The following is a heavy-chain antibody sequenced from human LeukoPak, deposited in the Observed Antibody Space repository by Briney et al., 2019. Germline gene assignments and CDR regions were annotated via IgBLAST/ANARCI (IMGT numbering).Heavy chain of an antibody. J-gene: IGHJ2*01. Sequence: GGSLRLSCAASGFTFSSYSMHWVRQAPGKGLEWVSSISSSSSSYSYTYYADSVKGRFTISRDNAKNALLLQMNSLRAEDTAVYYCARRYTDPVVITMVRWYFDLWGRGTLVTVSS. CDR3: ARRYTDPVVITMVRWYFDL. CDR2: ISSSSSSYSYT. CDR1: GFTFSSYS. V-gene: IGHV3-21*04. D-gene: IGHD3-10*01.